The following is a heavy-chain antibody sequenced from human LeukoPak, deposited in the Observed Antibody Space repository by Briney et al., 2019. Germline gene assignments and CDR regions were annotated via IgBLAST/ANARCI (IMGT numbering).Heavy chain of an antibody. D-gene: IGHD1-14*01. J-gene: IGHJ6*03. CDR2: IYYSGST. CDR3: ATQRRTTYYYYYYMDV. V-gene: IGHV4-59*01. CDR1: GGSISSYY. Sequence: SETLSLTCTVSGGSISSYYWSWIRQPPGKGLEWIGYIYYSGSTNYNPSLKSRVTISVDTSKNQFSLKLSSVTAADTAVYYCATQRRTTYYYYYYMDVWGKGTTVTVSS.